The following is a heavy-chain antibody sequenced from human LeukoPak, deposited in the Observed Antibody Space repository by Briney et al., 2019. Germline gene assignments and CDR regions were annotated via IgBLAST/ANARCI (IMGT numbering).Heavy chain of an antibody. V-gene: IGHV3-7*05. CDR2: IKQDGSEK. CDR3: ARDTRESSLDY. CDR1: GFTFSNYA. Sequence: GGSLRLSCTASGFTFSNYAMSWVCQAPGKGLEWVANIKQDGSEKYYVDSVKGRFTVSRDNTKNSLFLQMNSLRAEDTAVYYCARDTRESSLDYWGQGTLVTVSS. D-gene: IGHD2-2*01. J-gene: IGHJ4*02.